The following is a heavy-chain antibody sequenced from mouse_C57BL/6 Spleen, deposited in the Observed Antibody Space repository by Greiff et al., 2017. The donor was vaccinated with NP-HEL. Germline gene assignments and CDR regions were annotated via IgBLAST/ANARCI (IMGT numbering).Heavy chain of an antibody. CDR1: GFSLSTFGMG. Sequence: QVTLKESGPGILQPSQTLSLTCSFSGFSLSTFGMGVGWIRQPSGKGLEWLAHIWWDDDKYYNPALKSRLTISKETSKNQVFLKIANVDTADTATYYCARITTVVARRVSYFDYWGQGTTLTVSS. V-gene: IGHV8-8*01. CDR2: IWWDDDK. CDR3: ARITTVVARRVSYFDY. D-gene: IGHD1-1*01. J-gene: IGHJ2*01.